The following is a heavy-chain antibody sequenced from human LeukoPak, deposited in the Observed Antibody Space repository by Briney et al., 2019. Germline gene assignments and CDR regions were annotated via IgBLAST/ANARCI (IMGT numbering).Heavy chain of an antibody. Sequence: SQTLSLTCAISGDSVSSNSAAWNWIRQSPSRGLEWLGRTYYRSKWYNDYAVSVKSRITINPDTSKNQFSLKLSSVTAADTAVYYCASPPEYSSVYWGQGTLVTVSS. CDR2: TYYRSKWYN. J-gene: IGHJ4*02. D-gene: IGHD6-6*01. CDR3: ASPPEYSSVY. CDR1: GDSVSSNSAA. V-gene: IGHV6-1*01.